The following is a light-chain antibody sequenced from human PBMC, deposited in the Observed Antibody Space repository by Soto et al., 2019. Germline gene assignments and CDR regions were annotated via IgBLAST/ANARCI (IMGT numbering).Light chain of an antibody. CDR3: QQYNTLPPYT. CDR2: KAS. Sequence: DIQMTQSPSTLSASVGDRVTITCRASQNVNTWLAWYQQKPGKAPKVLIYKASSLQSGAPSRFSGSGSGTEFTLTISSLQPDDFATYYCQQYNTLPPYTFGQGTEVDIK. J-gene: IGKJ2*01. CDR1: QNVNTW. V-gene: IGKV1-5*03.